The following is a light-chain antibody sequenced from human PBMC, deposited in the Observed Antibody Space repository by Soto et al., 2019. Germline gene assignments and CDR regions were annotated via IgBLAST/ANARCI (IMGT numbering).Light chain of an antibody. CDR3: QQYGSSPPWT. CDR2: GAS. J-gene: IGKJ1*01. CDR1: QSVSSSY. Sequence: EIVLTQSPGTLSLSPGERATLSCRASQSVSSSYLAWYQQKPGLAPRLLIYGASSRATGITDRFSGSGSETDFTLTISRLEPEDFAVYYCQQYGSSPPWTFGQGTKVEIK. V-gene: IGKV3-20*01.